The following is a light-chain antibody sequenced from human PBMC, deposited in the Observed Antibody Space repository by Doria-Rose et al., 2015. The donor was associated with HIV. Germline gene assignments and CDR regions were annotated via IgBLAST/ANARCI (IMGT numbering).Light chain of an antibody. CDR2: GAS. J-gene: IGKJ1*01. Sequence: EIVMTQSPGTLSLSPGERATLSCRASQSVSANYLAWYQQRPGQSPRLLIYGASSRATDIPDRFSGSGSGTDFTLTISRLEPEDFAVYYCHQYACSQTFGQGTKVEIK. CDR3: HQYACSQT. V-gene: IGKV3-20*01. CDR1: QSVSANY.